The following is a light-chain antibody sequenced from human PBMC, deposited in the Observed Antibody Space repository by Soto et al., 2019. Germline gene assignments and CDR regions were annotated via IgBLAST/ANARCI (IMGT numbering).Light chain of an antibody. J-gene: IGKJ4*01. CDR2: GTS. Sequence: EIVLTQSPGSLSLSPGERVTLSCRASQSMSNRYLAWYQHRPGQAPRLLIYGTSSRASGVPDRFSASGAGTDFILTISRLEPEDFAIYYCQQYGSSITFGGGTKVEIK. CDR3: QQYGSSIT. CDR1: QSMSNRY. V-gene: IGKV3-20*01.